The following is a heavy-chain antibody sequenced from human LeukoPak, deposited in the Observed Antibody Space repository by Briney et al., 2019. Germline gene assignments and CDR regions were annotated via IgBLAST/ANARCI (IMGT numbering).Heavy chain of an antibody. CDR3: ARVGALVGGFGELSSYAFDI. CDR1: GGSFSGYY. Sequence: SETLSLTCAVYGGSFSGYYWSWIRQPPGKGLEWIGEINHSGSTNYNPSLKSRVTISVDTSKNQFSLKLSSVTAADTAVYYCARVGALVGGFGELSSYAFDIWGQGTMVTVSS. CDR2: INHSGST. D-gene: IGHD3-10*01. J-gene: IGHJ3*02. V-gene: IGHV4-34*01.